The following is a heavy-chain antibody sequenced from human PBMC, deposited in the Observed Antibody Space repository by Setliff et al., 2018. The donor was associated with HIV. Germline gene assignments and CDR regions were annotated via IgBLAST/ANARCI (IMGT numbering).Heavy chain of an antibody. CDR3: ATFSPRDAFDI. Sequence: SETLSLTCTVSGGSISSGGYYWSWIRQPAGKGLEWIGHIYTSGSTKYNPSLKGRVTISVDTSKNQFSLNLSSVTAADTAFYYCATFSPRDAFDIWGQGTMVTVS. V-gene: IGHV4-61*09. D-gene: IGHD3-16*01. CDR2: IYTSGST. J-gene: IGHJ3*02. CDR1: GGSISSGGYY.